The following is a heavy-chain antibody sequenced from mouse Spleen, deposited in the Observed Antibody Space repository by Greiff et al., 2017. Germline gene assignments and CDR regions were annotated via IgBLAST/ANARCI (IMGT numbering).Heavy chain of an antibody. J-gene: IGHJ1*01. CDR1: GFTFSSYG. V-gene: IGHV5-6*01. CDR2: ISSGGSYT. CDR3: ARRNGSSYWYFDV. D-gene: IGHD1-1*01. Sequence: DVQLVESGGDLVKPGGSLKLSCAASGFTFSSYGMSWVRQTPDKRLEWVATISSGGSYTYYPDSVKGRFTISRDNAKNTLYLQMSSLKSEDTAMYYCARRNGSSYWYFDVWGAGTTVTVSS.